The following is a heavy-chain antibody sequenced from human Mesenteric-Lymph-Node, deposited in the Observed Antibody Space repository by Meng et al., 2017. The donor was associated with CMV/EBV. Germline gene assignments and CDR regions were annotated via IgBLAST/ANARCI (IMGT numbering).Heavy chain of an antibody. V-gene: IGHV3-30*18. J-gene: IGHJ3*02. CDR1: GFTFTNYW. CDR3: AKKAYCGGDCYFATPLGAFDI. Sequence: GESLKISCAASGFTFTNYWISWLRQAPGKGLEWVAVISYDGSNKYYADSVKGRFTISRDNAKNTLYLQLNSLRAEDTAVYYCAKKAYCGGDCYFATPLGAFDIWGQGTMVTVSS. D-gene: IGHD2-21*01. CDR2: ISYDGSNK.